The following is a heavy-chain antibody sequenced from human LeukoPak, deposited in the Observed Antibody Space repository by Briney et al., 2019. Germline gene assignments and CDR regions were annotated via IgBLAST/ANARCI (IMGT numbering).Heavy chain of an antibody. D-gene: IGHD6-6*01. CDR3: ARASSSSSGWFDP. J-gene: IGHJ5*02. CDR1: GGSISSYY. CDR2: IYYSGST. V-gene: IGHV4-59*01. Sequence: PSETLSLTCTVSGGSISSYYWSWIRQPPGKGLEWIGYIYYSGSTNYNPSLKSRVTISVDTSKNQFSLKLSSVTAADTAVYYCARASSSSSGWFDPWGQGTLVTVSS.